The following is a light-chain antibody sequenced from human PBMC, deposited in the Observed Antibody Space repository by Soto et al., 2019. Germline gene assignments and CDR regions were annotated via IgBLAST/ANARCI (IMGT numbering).Light chain of an antibody. CDR2: DAS. Sequence: EIVLTQSPATLSLSPGERATLSCRASQSVSSYLAWYQQQPGQAPRLLIYDASNRATGIPARFSGSGSGTDFTLTISSLGPEDFAVYYCQQRSNWPPGLTSGGGTKAEIK. CDR1: QSVSSY. J-gene: IGKJ4*01. CDR3: QQRSNWPPGLT. V-gene: IGKV3-11*01.